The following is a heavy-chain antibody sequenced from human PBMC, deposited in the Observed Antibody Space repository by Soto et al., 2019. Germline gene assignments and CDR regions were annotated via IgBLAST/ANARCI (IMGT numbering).Heavy chain of an antibody. Sequence: TGGSLRLSCAAPGVTFSSYCIHWVPQAPGKGLEWVAVISYDGSNKFYADSVKGRFTISRDNSKNTLYLQMNSLRAEDTAVYYCAKDSGTYWYFDLWGRGTLVTVSS. D-gene: IGHD3-10*01. CDR2: ISYDGSNK. CDR1: GVTFSSYC. CDR3: AKDSGTYWYFDL. V-gene: IGHV3-30*18. J-gene: IGHJ2*01.